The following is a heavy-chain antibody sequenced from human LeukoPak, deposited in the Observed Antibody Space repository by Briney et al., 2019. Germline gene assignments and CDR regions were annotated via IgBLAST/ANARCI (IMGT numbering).Heavy chain of an antibody. J-gene: IGHJ4*02. Sequence: PSETLSLTCTVSGGSISPYYWSWIRQPPGKGLEWLGCIHSSGSTSYNPSLKSRLTISVDTSKNQFSLKLTSVTAADTAVYYCARRGYFGSWGQGTLVTVSS. CDR2: IHSSGST. CDR1: GGSISPYY. CDR3: ARRGYFGS. V-gene: IGHV4-59*08.